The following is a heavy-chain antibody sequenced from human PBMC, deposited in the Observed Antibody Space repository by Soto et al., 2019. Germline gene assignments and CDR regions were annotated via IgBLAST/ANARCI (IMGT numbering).Heavy chain of an antibody. V-gene: IGHV4-30-2*01. CDR2: IYHSGST. J-gene: IGHJ4*02. Sequence: PSETLSLTCAVSGGSISSGGYSWSWIRQPPGKGLEWIGYIYHSGSTYYNPSLKSRVTISVDRSKNQFSLKLSSVTAADTAVYYCARANHQYYYDSSRYQYFDYWCQGTLVTVS. CDR3: ARANHQYYYDSSRYQYFDY. CDR1: GGSISSGGYS. D-gene: IGHD3-22*01.